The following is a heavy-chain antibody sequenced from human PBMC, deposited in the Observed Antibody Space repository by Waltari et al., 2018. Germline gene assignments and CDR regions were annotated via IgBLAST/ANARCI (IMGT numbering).Heavy chain of an antibody. V-gene: IGHV1-46*01. D-gene: IGHD5-12*01. CDR3: ARDRPGGYDLGPFDY. Sequence: QVQLVQSGAEVKKPGASVKVSCKASGYTFTSYYMHWVRQAPGQGLEWMGIINPSGGSTSYAQKFQGRVTMTRDTSTSTVYMELSSLRSEDTAVYYCARDRPGGYDLGPFDYWGQGTLVTVSS. J-gene: IGHJ4*02. CDR2: INPSGGST. CDR1: GYTFTSYY.